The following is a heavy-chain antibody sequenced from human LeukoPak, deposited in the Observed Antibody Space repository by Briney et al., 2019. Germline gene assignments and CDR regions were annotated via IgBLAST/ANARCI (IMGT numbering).Heavy chain of an antibody. CDR2: ISSSGSTI. D-gene: IGHD2-15*01. V-gene: IGHV3-11*01. J-gene: IGHJ5*02. CDR1: GFTLSGYY. Sequence: GSLRLSCAASGFTLSGYYMSWIRQAPGKGLEWVAYISSSGSTINYVDSVKGRFTISRDNAKNSLYLQMNSLRAEDTAVYYCARARRALDSSPGFDPWGQGTLVTVSS. CDR3: ARARRALDSSPGFDP.